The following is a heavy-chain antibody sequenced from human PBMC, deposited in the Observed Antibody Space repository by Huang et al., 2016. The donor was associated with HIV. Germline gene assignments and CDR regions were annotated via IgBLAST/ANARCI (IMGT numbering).Heavy chain of an antibody. D-gene: IGHD3-22*01. Sequence: QLQLQESGPGLVKPSETLSLTCTVSGGSISRSGYFWGWIRQPPGKGLEWIGTISYSESTYYNPSLKSRLTISVDTSKNHFSLKLSSVTAADTAVYYCARLTTTDAFDIWGQGTMVTVSS. CDR2: ISYSEST. CDR1: GGSISRSGYF. CDR3: ARLTTTDAFDI. J-gene: IGHJ3*02. V-gene: IGHV4-39*02.